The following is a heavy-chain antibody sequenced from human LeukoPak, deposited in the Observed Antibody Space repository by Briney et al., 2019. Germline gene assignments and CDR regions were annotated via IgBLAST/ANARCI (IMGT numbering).Heavy chain of an antibody. V-gene: IGHV3-21*01. CDR2: ISSSSSCI. CDR1: GFTFSSYS. Sequence: GGSLRLSCAASGFTFSSYSMNWVRQAPGKGLEWVSSISSSSSCIHSADSVRGRFTISRDNPKNSLFLQMNSLRAEDTAVYYCARDEWGDAFDIWGQGTMVTVFS. CDR3: ARDEWGDAFDI. D-gene: IGHD1-26*01. J-gene: IGHJ3*02.